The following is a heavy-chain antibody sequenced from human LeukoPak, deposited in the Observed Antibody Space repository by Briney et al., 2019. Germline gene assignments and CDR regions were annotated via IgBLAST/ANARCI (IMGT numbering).Heavy chain of an antibody. D-gene: IGHD1-26*01. Sequence: SETLSLTCAVYGGSFSGYYWSWIRQPPGKGLEWIGEINHSGSTNYNPSLKSRVTISVDTSKNQFSLKLSSVTAADTAVYYCASEAKSGNYYYMDVWGKGTTVTISS. CDR2: INHSGST. CDR1: GGSFSGYY. J-gene: IGHJ6*03. V-gene: IGHV4-34*01. CDR3: ASEAKSGNYYYMDV.